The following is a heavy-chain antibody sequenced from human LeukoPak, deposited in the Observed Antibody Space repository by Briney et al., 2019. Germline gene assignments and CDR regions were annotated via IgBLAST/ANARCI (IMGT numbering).Heavy chain of an antibody. CDR2: IYYSGST. D-gene: IGHD3-22*01. Sequence: SETLSLTCTVSGGSISSSSYYWGWIRQPPGKGLEWIGSIYYSGSTYYNPSLKSRVTISVDTSKNQFSLKLSSVTAADTAVYYCARLSPTYSSGYYYLLFDYWGQGTLVTVSS. CDR1: GGSISSSSYY. CDR3: ARLSPTYSSGYYYLLFDY. V-gene: IGHV4-39*01. J-gene: IGHJ4*02.